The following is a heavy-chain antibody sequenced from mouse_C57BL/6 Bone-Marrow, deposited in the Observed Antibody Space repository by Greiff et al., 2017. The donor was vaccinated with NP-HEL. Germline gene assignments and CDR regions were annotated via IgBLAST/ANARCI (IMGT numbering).Heavy chain of an antibody. D-gene: IGHD2-1*01. V-gene: IGHV14-2*01. CDR3: ASYYGNYVYFDY. CDR1: GFNIKDYY. CDR2: IDPEDGET. J-gene: IGHJ2*01. Sequence: VQLKQSGAELVKPGASVKLSCTASGFNIKDYYMHWVKQRTEQGLEWIGRIDPEDGETKYAPKFPGKATITADTSSNTAYLQLSSLTSEDTAVYYCASYYGNYVYFDYWGQGTTLTVSS.